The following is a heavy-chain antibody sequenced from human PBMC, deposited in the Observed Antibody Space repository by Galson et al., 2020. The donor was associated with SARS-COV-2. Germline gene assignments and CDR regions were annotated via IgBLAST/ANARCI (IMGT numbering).Heavy chain of an antibody. CDR1: GFTVSANY. Sequence: VGSLRLSCAASGFTVSANYMSWVRQAPGKGLEWVPVIYSDGSTSYADSVKGRITISRDTSKNTLYLQMNSLRAEDSAVYYCARDRGGGYGLDVWGQGTTVSVSS. V-gene: IGHV3-53*01. J-gene: IGHJ6*02. D-gene: IGHD3-16*01. CDR2: IYSDGST. CDR3: ARDRGGGYGLDV.